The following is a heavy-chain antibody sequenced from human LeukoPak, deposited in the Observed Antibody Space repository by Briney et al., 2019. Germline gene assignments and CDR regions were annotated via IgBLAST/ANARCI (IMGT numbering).Heavy chain of an antibody. V-gene: IGHV3-23*01. Sequence: GGSLRLSCAASGFTVSSNYMSWVRQAPGEGLEWVSAISGSGGSTYYADSVKGRFTISRDNSKNTLYLQMNSLRAEDTAVYYCAKDQAKTTVTTDWGQGTLVTVSS. CDR2: ISGSGGST. D-gene: IGHD4-17*01. CDR3: AKDQAKTTVTTD. CDR1: GFTVSSNY. J-gene: IGHJ4*02.